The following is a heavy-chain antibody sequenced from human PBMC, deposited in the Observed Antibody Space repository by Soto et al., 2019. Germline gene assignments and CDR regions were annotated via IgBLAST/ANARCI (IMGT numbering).Heavy chain of an antibody. V-gene: IGHV3-74*01. Sequence: HPGGSLRLSCAASGFTFSSYWMHWVRQAPGKGLVWVSRINSDGSSTSYADSVKGRFTISRDNAKNTLYLQMNSLRAEDTAVYYCARDTSRGARLRVPVDGMDVWGQGTTVTVSS. CDR3: ARDTSRGARLRVPVDGMDV. CDR2: INSDGSST. CDR1: GFTFSSYW. D-gene: IGHD4-17*01. J-gene: IGHJ6*02.